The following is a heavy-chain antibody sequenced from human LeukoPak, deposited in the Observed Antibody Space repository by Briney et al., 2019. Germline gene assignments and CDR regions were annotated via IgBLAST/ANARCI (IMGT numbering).Heavy chain of an antibody. CDR2: INWNGGST. D-gene: IGHD6-6*01. CDR3: AFGGYSSSSPFDY. Sequence: GGSLRLSCAASGFTFSSYGMSWVRQAPGKGLEWVSGINWNGGSTGYADSVKGRFTISRDNAKNSLYLQMNSLRADDTALYYCAFGGYSSSSPFDYWGQGTLVTVSS. J-gene: IGHJ4*02. CDR1: GFTFSSYG. V-gene: IGHV3-20*04.